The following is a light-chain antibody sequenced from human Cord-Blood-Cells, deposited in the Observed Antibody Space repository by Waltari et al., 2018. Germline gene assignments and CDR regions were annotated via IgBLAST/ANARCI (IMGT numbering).Light chain of an antibody. CDR1: QSISSY. CDR2: AAS. J-gene: IGKJ4*01. CDR3: QQSYSTPLT. Sequence: QITRYPPPLPASVAHSATITCRARQSISSYLNWYQQKPGKAPKLLIYAASSLQSGVPSRFRGSGSGTDFTLTISSLQPEDFATYYCQQSYSTPLTFGGGTKVEIK. V-gene: IGKV1-39*01.